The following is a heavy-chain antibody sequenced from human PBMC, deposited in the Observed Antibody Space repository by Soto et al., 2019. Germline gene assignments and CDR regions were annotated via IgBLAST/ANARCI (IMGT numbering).Heavy chain of an antibody. CDR2: ISFDAGNNK. D-gene: IGHD4-17*01. V-gene: IGHV3-30*09. CDR1: GFTSSSYA. CDR3: ARDKRDPYGDYVDY. Sequence: GGSLRLSCAASGFTSSSYAMHWVRQAPGKGLEWVAVISFDAGNNKYYADSVKGRFAISRDNSKSTLYLQMNSLRAEDTAVYYCARDKRDPYGDYVDYWGQGTLVTVSS. J-gene: IGHJ4*02.